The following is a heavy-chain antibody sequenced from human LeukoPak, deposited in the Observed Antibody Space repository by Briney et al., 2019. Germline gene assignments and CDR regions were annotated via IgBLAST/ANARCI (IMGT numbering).Heavy chain of an antibody. V-gene: IGHV3-7*01. CDR2: IKQAGSEK. J-gene: IGHJ4*02. CDR3: ARYPYGDYPFDY. D-gene: IGHD4-17*01. CDR1: GFTFSSYW. Sequence: GGSLRLSCAASGFTFSSYWMSWVRQTPGKGLEWVANIKQAGSEKYYVDSVKGRFTISTDNAKNSLYLQMNSLRAEDTAVYYCARYPYGDYPFDYWGQGTLVTVSS.